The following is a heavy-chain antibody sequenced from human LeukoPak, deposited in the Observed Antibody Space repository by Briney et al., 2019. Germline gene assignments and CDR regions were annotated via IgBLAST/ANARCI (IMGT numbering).Heavy chain of an antibody. V-gene: IGHV3-30*04. D-gene: IGHD3-10*01. CDR3: ARERGFPDY. Sequence: PGGSLRLSCAASGFTFSSYAMHWVRQAPGKGLEWVAVISYDGSNKYYADSVKGRFTISRDNSKNTLYLQMNSLGAEDTAVYYCARERGFPDYWGQGTLVTVSS. J-gene: IGHJ4*02. CDR1: GFTFSSYA. CDR2: ISYDGSNK.